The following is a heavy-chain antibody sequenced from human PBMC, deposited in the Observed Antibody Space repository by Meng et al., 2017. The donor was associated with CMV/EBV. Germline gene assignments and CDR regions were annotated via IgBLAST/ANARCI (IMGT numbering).Heavy chain of an antibody. V-gene: IGHV4-34*01. CDR3: ARGLSSSSFDY. CDR2: INHSGST. CDR1: GGSFSGYY. Sequence: SETLSLTCAVYGGSFSGYYWSWIRQPPGKGLEWIGEINHSGSTNYNPSLKSRVTISVDTSKNQFSLKLSSVTAADTAVYYCARGLSSSSFDYWGQGTLVTVS. D-gene: IGHD6-6*01. J-gene: IGHJ4*02.